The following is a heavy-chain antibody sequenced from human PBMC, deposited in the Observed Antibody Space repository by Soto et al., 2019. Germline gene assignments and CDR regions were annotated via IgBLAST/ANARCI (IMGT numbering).Heavy chain of an antibody. V-gene: IGHV1-8*01. Sequence: QVQLVQSGAEVKKPGASVKVSCKASGYTFTSYDINWVRQATGQGLEWMGWMNPNSGNTGYAQKFQGRVNMTRNTSISTAYMELSSLSSEDTAVYYCARVGYYYDSSGYYLSFDYWGQGPLVTVSS. CDR3: ARVGYYYDSSGYYLSFDY. CDR2: MNPNSGNT. CDR1: GYTFTSYD. D-gene: IGHD3-22*01. J-gene: IGHJ4*02.